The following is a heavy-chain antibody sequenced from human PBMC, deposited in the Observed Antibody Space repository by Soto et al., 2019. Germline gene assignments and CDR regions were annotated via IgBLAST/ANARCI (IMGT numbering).Heavy chain of an antibody. CDR2: ISYDGSNK. CDR3: AKAGSGSYFSAFDI. CDR1: GFTFRSYG. D-gene: IGHD1-26*01. J-gene: IGHJ3*02. Sequence: GGSLRLSCAASGFTFRSYGMHWVRQAPGKWLEWVAVISYDGSNKYYADSVKGRFTISRDNSKNTLYLQMNSLRAEDTAVYYCAKAGSGSYFSAFDIWGQGTMVNVSS. V-gene: IGHV3-30*18.